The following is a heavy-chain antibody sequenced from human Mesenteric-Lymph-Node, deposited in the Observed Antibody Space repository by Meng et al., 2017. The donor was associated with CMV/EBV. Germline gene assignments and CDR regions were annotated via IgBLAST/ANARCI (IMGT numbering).Heavy chain of an antibody. Sequence: GSLRLSCTVSGGSMFSYYWTWIRQPPGRGLEWIGYIYYSGSTSYNPSLQSRVTISADTSKNEFSLKLSSVTAADTAVYYCARARPSPGIAVAGSFDYWGQGTLVTVSS. CDR3: ARARPSPGIAVAGSFDY. CDR1: GGSMFSYY. D-gene: IGHD6-19*01. V-gene: IGHV4-59*01. CDR2: IYYSGST. J-gene: IGHJ4*02.